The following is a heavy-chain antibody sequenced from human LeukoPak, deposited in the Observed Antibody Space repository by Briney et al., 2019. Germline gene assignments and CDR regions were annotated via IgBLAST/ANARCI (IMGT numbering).Heavy chain of an antibody. CDR2: KSYDGTNK. J-gene: IGHJ4*02. CDR3: ARDRSLSSFGELFL. D-gene: IGHD3-10*01. Sequence: GGCLRLSCAASGFTFRTYAVHWVRQAPGKGLEWGAVKSYDGTNKYYADSVKGRFTISRDNSKNTLYLQMNTLRSEDTGLYYCARDRSLSSFGELFLWGQGTLVTVSS. V-gene: IGHV3-30*01. CDR1: GFTFRTYA.